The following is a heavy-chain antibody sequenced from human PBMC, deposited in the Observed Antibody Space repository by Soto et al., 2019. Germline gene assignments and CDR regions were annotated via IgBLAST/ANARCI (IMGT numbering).Heavy chain of an antibody. V-gene: IGHV3-73*02. CDR3: TSHAVDHYYYYGMDV. Sequence: EVQLVESGGGLVQPGGSLKLSCAASGFTFSGSAMHWVRQASGKGLEWVGRIRSKANSYATAYAASVKGRFTISRDDSKNTAYLQMNSLKTEDTAVYYCTSHAVDHYYYYGMDVWGQGTTVTVSS. CDR1: GFTFSGSA. CDR2: IRSKANSYAT. J-gene: IGHJ6*02.